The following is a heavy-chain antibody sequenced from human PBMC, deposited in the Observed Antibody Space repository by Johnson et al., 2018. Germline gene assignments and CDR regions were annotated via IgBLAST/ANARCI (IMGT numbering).Heavy chain of an antibody. D-gene: IGHD2-15*01. CDR2: ISGGGGST. CDR1: GFTFSSYA. Sequence: VQLVQSGGGLVQPGGSLRLSCAASGFTFSSYAMSWVRQAPGKGLEWVSGISGGGGSTFYADSVKGRFTISRDNSKTTVYLQMKGLRVEDTAVYYCGKLSPRGVEWWSFYYYGMDVWGQGTTVTVSS. J-gene: IGHJ6*02. CDR3: GKLSPRGVEWWSFYYYGMDV. V-gene: IGHV3-23*04.